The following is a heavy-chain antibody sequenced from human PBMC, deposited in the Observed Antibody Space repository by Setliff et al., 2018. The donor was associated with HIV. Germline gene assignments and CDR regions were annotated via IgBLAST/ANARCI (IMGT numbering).Heavy chain of an antibody. CDR3: ARDQGLELRGDYYYYGMDV. Sequence: SETLSLTCTVSGGSIRSHYWSWIRQPPGEGLEWIGSFYHTGSTHYNPSLKSRTTMSLDTSRNQVSLKLSSVSAADTAVYYCARDQGLELRGDYYYYGMDVWGQGTTVTVSS. V-gene: IGHV4-59*11. CDR1: GGSIRSHY. CDR2: FYHTGST. D-gene: IGHD1-7*01. J-gene: IGHJ6*02.